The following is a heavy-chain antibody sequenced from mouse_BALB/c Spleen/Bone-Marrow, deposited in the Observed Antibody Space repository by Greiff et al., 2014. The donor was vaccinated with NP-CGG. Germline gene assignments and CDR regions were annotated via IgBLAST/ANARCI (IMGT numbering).Heavy chain of an antibody. D-gene: IGHD1-1*01. J-gene: IGHJ2*01. CDR2: ISSDGGNT. CDR3: ARQERITTVAYYFDY. V-gene: IGHV5-6-2*01. Sequence: EVQVVESGGGLVKLGGSLKLSCAASGFTFSTYYMSWVRQTPEKRLELVAAISSDGGNTYYPDTVKGRFTISRDIAKNTLYLQMISLKSEDTALYYCARQERITTVAYYFDYWGQGTTLTVSS. CDR1: GFTFSTYY.